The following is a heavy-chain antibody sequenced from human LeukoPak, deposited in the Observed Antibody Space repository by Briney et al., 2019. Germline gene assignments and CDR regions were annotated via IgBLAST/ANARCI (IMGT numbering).Heavy chain of an antibody. V-gene: IGHV4-34*01. J-gene: IGHJ5*02. CDR2: INHSGST. Sequence: PSETLSLTCAVYGGSFSGYYWSWIRQPPGKGLEWIGEINHSGSTNYNPSLKSRVTISVDTSKNQFSLKLSSVTAADTAVYYCARAPYSSSWYGWFDPWGQGTLVTVPS. D-gene: IGHD6-13*01. CDR1: GGSFSGYY. CDR3: ARAPYSSSWYGWFDP.